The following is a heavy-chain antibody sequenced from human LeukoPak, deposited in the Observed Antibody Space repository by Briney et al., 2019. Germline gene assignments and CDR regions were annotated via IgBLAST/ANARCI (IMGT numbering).Heavy chain of an antibody. CDR1: GYTFSGYQ. CDR3: ASRAASVTLGY. V-gene: IGHV1-2*06. D-gene: IGHD2-15*01. CDR2: MNPSSGVT. J-gene: IGHJ4*02. Sequence: ASVKVSCKASGYTFSGYQVHWLRQAPGQGLEWMGRMNPSSGVTNYAQKFQSRVTMTRGTSINTAYLDLSALKSDDTAVYYCASRAASVTLGYWGQGTLVTVSS.